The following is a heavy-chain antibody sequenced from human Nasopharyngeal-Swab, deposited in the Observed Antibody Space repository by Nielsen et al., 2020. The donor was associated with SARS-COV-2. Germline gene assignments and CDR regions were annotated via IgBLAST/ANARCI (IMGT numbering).Heavy chain of an antibody. CDR3: ARLPMRAASGRGAFDI. CDR1: GYNFATYW. D-gene: IGHD6-13*01. CDR2: IYPGDFDT. Sequence: GESLKISCKASGYNFATYWIGWARQMPGEGLRWMGLIYPGDFDTRYSPSLQGQVTISADRSITTAYLQWSSLKASDTAMYYCARLPMRAASGRGAFDIWGQGTMVTVSS. V-gene: IGHV5-51*01. J-gene: IGHJ3*02.